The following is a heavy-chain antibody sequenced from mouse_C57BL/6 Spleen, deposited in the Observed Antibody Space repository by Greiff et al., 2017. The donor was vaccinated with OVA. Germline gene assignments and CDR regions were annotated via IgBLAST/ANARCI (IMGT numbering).Heavy chain of an antibody. Sequence: QVQLKQPGAELVKPGASVKMSCKASGYTFTSYWTTWVKQRPGPGLEWIGDIYSGSGSTTYNEKFKSKATLTVDTSSRTAYMQLSSLTSEDSAVYYCARDYYYGSIGDYYAMDYWGQGTSVTVSA. CDR3: ARDYYYGSIGDYYAMDY. J-gene: IGHJ4*01. V-gene: IGHV1-55*01. CDR1: GYTFTSYW. CDR2: IYSGSGST. D-gene: IGHD1-1*01.